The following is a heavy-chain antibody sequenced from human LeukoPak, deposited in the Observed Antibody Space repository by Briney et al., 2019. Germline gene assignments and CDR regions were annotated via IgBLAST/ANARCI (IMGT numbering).Heavy chain of an antibody. J-gene: IGHJ4*02. D-gene: IGHD3-9*01. CDR2: ISYDARSK. V-gene: IGHV3-30*01. Sequence: GGSLRLSCAASGFTFSSYAMHWFRQAPGKGPEWVAVISYDARSKYYGESMKGRFTISRDNSKNTLSLQMDSLRGEDTAVYYCVREGATYFEILTGYYHLDCWGQGTLVTVSS. CDR1: GFTFSSYA. CDR3: VREGATYFEILTGYYHLDC.